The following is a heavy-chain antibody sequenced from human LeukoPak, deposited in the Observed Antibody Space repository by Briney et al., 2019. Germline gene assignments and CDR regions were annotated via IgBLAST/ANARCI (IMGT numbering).Heavy chain of an antibody. J-gene: IGHJ6*03. CDR1: GGSISSYY. D-gene: IGHD2-2*01. V-gene: IGHV4-4*07. Sequence: PSETLSLTCTVSGGSISSYYWSWIRQPAAKGLEWIGRIYTSGSTNYNPSLKSRVTMSVDTSKNQFSLQLSSVTAADTAVYYCARDRIVVVPAYYYYMDVWGKGTTVTVSS. CDR3: ARDRIVVVPAYYYYMDV. CDR2: IYTSGST.